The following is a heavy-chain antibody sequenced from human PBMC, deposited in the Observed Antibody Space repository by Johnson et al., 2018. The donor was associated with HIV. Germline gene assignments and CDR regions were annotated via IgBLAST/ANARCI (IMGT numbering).Heavy chain of an antibody. D-gene: IGHD6-19*01. CDR1: GFTVSSNY. J-gene: IGHJ3*02. CDR2: IYSDGNT. V-gene: IGHV3-66*03. Sequence: VQLVESGGGLIQPGGSLRLSCAASGFTVSSNYMSWVRQAPGKGLEWVSVIYSDGNTYYADSVQGRFTISRDNSKNTLYLQMNSLRAEDTAVYYCAKGRIAVPDAFHIWGQGTMVTVSS. CDR3: AKGRIAVPDAFHI.